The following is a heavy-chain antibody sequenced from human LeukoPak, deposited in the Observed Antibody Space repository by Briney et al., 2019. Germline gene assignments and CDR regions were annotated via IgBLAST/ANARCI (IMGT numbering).Heavy chain of an antibody. J-gene: IGHJ4*02. CDR2: IYSGGST. Sequence: GGSLRLSCAVSGFTVSSNYMSWVRQAPGKGLEGVSVIYSGGSTYYADSVKGRFTISRDNSKNTLYLQMNSLRAEDTAVYYCARARGLTGYYNWGQGTLVTVSS. CDR3: ARARGLTGYYN. CDR1: GFTVSSNY. V-gene: IGHV3-53*01. D-gene: IGHD3-9*01.